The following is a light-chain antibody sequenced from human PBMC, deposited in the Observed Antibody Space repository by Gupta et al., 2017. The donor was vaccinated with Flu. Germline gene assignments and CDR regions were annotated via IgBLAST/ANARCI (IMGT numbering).Light chain of an antibody. Sequence: QSALTQPAPVSESLGHSITISCTGPSSDVGNYKFVSWYQQHPGKVPKLIIYGGSQRPSGVSSRFSGSKSGNTASLTISGLQAEDEADYHCCSYAGTSAMVFGGGTKVTVL. CDR2: GGS. J-gene: IGLJ2*01. V-gene: IGLV2-23*01. CDR3: CSYAGTSAMV. CDR1: SSDVGNYKF.